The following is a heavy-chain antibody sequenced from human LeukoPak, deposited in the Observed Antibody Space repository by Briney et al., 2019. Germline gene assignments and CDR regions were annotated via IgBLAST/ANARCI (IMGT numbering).Heavy chain of an antibody. D-gene: IGHD2-2*01. J-gene: IGHJ5*02. CDR1: GGSIGSHY. CDR3: ARKDCSSTSCYGPWNWFDP. Sequence: SETLSLTCTVSGGSIGSHYWSWIRQPPGKGLEWIGYIYYSGSTNYNPSLKSRVTISVDTSKNQFSLKLSSVTAADTAVYYCARKDCSSTSCYGPWNWFDPWGQGTLVTVSS. V-gene: IGHV4-59*11. CDR2: IYYSGST.